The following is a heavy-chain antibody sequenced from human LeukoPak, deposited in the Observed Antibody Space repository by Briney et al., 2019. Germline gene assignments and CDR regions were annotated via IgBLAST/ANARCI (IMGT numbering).Heavy chain of an antibody. V-gene: IGHV3-23*01. CDR2: IGGSGGST. J-gene: IGHJ4*02. Sequence: GGSLRLSCAASGFTFSSYAMSWVRQAPGKGLEWVSSIGGSGGSTYYANSVKGRFTISRDNSKNTLYLEMNSLRAEDTAVYYCAKNGGTQCYSHLDYWGRGSLVTVSS. D-gene: IGHD2-15*01. CDR3: AKNGGTQCYSHLDY. CDR1: GFTFSSYA.